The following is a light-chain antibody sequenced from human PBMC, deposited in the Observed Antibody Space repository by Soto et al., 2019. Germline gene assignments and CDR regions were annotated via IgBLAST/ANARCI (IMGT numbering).Light chain of an antibody. CDR3: QQLNSYPRT. CDR2: AAS. CDR1: QGISSY. V-gene: IGKV1-9*01. Sequence: DIQLTQSPSFLSASVGDRVTITCLASQGISSYLAWYQQKPGKAPNLLIYAASTLQSGVPSRFSGSGSGTEFTLTISSLQPEDFTTYYCQQLNSYPRTFGQGTQVEIK. J-gene: IGKJ1*01.